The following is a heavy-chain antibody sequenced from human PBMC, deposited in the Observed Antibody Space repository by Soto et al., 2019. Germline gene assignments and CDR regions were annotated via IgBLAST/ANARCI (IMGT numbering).Heavy chain of an antibody. CDR3: ARDRGTVTTRGAFDI. Sequence: QVQLVHSGAEVKKPGSSVKVSCKASGGTFSSYTISWVRQAPGQGLEWMGRIIPILGIANYAQKFQGRVTITADKSTSTAYMELSSLRSEDTAVYYCARDRGTVTTRGAFDIWGQGTMVTVSS. V-gene: IGHV1-69*04. CDR1: GGTFSSYT. CDR2: IIPILGIA. D-gene: IGHD4-17*01. J-gene: IGHJ3*02.